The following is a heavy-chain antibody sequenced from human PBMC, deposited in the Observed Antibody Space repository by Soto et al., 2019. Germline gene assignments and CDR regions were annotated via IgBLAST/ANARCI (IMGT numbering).Heavy chain of an antibody. CDR1: GFTFSDYV. V-gene: IGHV3-33*01. J-gene: IGHJ4*02. CDR3: GRDPYSGARDYLDV. D-gene: IGHD1-26*01. CDR2: KWFHXSGGHE. Sequence: GGSIRLWCATSGFTFSDYVIHWVRQAPGKGVEWVAVKWFHXSGGHEYYADSLKGRFGISRDDSKQTAYLEMKSLRAEETAVYYCGRDPYSGARDYLDVGGQGTQVTVSS.